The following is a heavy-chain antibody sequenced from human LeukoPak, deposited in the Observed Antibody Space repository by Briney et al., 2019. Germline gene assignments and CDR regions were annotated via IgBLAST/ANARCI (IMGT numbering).Heavy chain of an antibody. CDR1: GFTFDDYA. J-gene: IGHJ4*02. V-gene: IGHV3-9*03. CDR2: ISWNSGSI. D-gene: IGHD3-22*01. Sequence: GGSLRLSCAASGFTFDDYAMHWVRQAPGKGLEWVSGISWNSGSIGYADSVKGRFTISRDNAENSLYLQMNSPRAEDMALYYCAKDTGDSSGVDYWGQGTLVTVSS. CDR3: AKDTGDSSGVDY.